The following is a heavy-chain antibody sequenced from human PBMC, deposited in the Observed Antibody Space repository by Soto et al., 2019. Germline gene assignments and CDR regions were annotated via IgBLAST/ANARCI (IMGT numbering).Heavy chain of an antibody. V-gene: IGHV3-30-3*01. J-gene: IGHJ6*02. Sequence: GGSLRLSCAASGFTFSSYAMHWVRQAPGKGLEWVAVISYDGSNKYYADSVKGRFTISRDNSKNTLYLQMNSLRAEDTAVYYCASPPIAVAGTEYYYYGMDVWGQGTTVTVSS. CDR3: ASPPIAVAGTEYYYYGMDV. CDR2: ISYDGSNK. D-gene: IGHD6-19*01. CDR1: GFTFSSYA.